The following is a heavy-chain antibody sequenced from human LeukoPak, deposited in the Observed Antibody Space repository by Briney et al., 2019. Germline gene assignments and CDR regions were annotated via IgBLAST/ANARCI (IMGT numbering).Heavy chain of an antibody. Sequence: TGGSLRPSCAASGVTVSNTYMTWVRQAPGKGLEWVSIIYSDGSTLYADSLTGRFAISRDNSKNTLYLQMNSLGAEDTAVYYCVSAPNQYYFDSWGQGTLVTVSS. D-gene: IGHD1-14*01. J-gene: IGHJ4*02. V-gene: IGHV3-53*01. CDR3: VSAPNQYYFDS. CDR2: IYSDGST. CDR1: GVTVSNTY.